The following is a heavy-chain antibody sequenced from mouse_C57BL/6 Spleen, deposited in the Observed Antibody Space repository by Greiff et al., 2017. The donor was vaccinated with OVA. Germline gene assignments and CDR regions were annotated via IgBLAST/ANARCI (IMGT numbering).Heavy chain of an antibody. D-gene: IGHD1-1*01. CDR3: ARAYYYGSSYWFAY. CDR1: GFTFSDYY. CDR2: INYDGSST. V-gene: IGHV5-16*01. J-gene: IGHJ3*01. Sequence: EVKLMESEGGLVQPGSSMKLSCTASGFTFSDYYMAWVRQVPEKGLEWVANINYDGSSTYYLDSLKSRFIISRDNAKNILYLQMSSLKSEDTATYYGARAYYYGSSYWFAYWGQGTLVTVSA.